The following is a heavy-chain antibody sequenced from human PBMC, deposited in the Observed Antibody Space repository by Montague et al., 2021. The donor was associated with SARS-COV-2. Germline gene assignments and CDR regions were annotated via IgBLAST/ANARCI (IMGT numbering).Heavy chain of an antibody. V-gene: IGHV4-39*01. CDR2: IYYSGST. J-gene: IGHJ4*02. D-gene: IGHD3-16*01. CDR3: ARVAPYTDDYYFDY. CDR1: GGSISSSSYY. Sequence: SXTLSLTCTVSGGSISSSSYYWGWIRQPPGKGLEWIGSIYYSGSTYYNPSLKSRVTISVDTSKNQFSLKLSSVTAADTAVYYCARVAPYTDDYYFDYWGQGTLVTVSS.